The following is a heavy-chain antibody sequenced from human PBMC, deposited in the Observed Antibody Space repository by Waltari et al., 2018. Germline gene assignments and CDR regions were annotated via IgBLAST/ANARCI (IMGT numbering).Heavy chain of an antibody. CDR2: INHSGST. CDR1: GGSFSGYY. Sequence: QVQLQQWGAGLLKPSETLSLTCAVYGGSFSGYYWSWIRQPPGKGLEWIGEINHSGSTNSNPSLKSRVTISVDTSKNQFSLKLSAVTAADTAVYYCARGGNSNYGMDVWGQGTTVTVSS. J-gene: IGHJ6*02. V-gene: IGHV4-34*01. CDR3: ARGGNSNYGMDV. D-gene: IGHD4-4*01.